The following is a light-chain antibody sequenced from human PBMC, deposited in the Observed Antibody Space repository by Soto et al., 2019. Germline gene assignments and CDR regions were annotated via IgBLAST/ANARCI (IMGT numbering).Light chain of an antibody. CDR3: QQYRRSPREVT. CDR1: QSVNY. CDR2: DAS. J-gene: IGKJ2*01. Sequence: EIVLTQSPGTLSLPPGERATLSCRASQSVNYLAWYQQKPGHAPRLLIYDASSRAAAIPDRFSGSGPGKDFTLTITRLEPDDFAVYYCQQYRRSPREVTFGQGTKLEIK. V-gene: IGKV3-20*01.